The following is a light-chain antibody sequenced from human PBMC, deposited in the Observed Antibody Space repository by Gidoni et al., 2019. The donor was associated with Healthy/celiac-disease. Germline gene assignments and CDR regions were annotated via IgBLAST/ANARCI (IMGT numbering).Light chain of an antibody. CDR3: QQYDNLPYP. CDR1: QDISNY. J-gene: IGKJ2*01. CDR2: DAS. Sequence: DIQMNQSPSSLSASVGDRVTITCQASQDISNYLNWYQQKPGKAPKLLIYDASNLETGVPSRFSGSGSGTDFTFTISSLQPDDIATYYCQQYDNLPYPFXXXTKLEIK. V-gene: IGKV1-33*01.